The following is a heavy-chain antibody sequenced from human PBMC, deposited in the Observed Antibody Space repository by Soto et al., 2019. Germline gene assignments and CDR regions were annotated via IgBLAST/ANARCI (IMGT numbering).Heavy chain of an antibody. CDR2: ISYDGSNK. CDR3: ARGGFRSAGATGSYYYYGMDV. Sequence: QVQLVESGGGVVQPGRSLRLSCAASGFTFSSYAMHWVRQAPGKGLEWVAVISYDGSNKYYADSVKGRFTISRDNSKNTLYLQMNSLRAEDTAVYYCARGGFRSAGATGSYYYYGMDVWGQGTTVTVSS. V-gene: IGHV3-30-3*01. D-gene: IGHD1-26*01. J-gene: IGHJ6*02. CDR1: GFTFSSYA.